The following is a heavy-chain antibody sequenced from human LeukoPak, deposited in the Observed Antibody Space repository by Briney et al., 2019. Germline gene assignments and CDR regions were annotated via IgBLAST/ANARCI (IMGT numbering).Heavy chain of an antibody. CDR3: ARSHGREEWFDP. V-gene: IGHV4-31*03. J-gene: IGHJ5*02. CDR2: IYYSRST. Sequence: SETLSLTCTVSGGAISSGGYYWSWIRQHPGKGLEWVGYIYYSRSTYYNPSLNSRVTISVDMSKSQFSLKLSSVTAADAAVYYCARSHGREEWFDPWGQGILVTVSS. CDR1: GGAISSGGYY.